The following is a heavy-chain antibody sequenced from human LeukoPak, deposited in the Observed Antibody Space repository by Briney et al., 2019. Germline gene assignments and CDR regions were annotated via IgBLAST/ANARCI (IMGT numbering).Heavy chain of an antibody. J-gene: IGHJ4*02. V-gene: IGHV4-34*01. CDR2: INHSGST. CDR1: GGSISSYY. Sequence: SETLSLTCTVSGGSISSYYWSWIRQPPGKGLEWIGEINHSGSTNYNPSLKSRVTISVDTSKNQFSLKLSSVTAADTAVYYCARDLYRYCSGGSCRRFDYWGQGTLVTVSS. D-gene: IGHD2-15*01. CDR3: ARDLYRYCSGGSCRRFDY.